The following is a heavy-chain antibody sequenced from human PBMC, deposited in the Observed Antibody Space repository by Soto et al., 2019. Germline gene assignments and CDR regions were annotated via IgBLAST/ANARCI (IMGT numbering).Heavy chain of an antibody. D-gene: IGHD3-3*01. V-gene: IGHV1-2*02. J-gene: IGHJ5*02. Sequence: AAVKVSCKACGYAFTGYYIHWVRQAPGQGLEWMGWIIPDSGATNYTQKFQGRVTMTSETSTNTAFLELSRLRSDDTAVYFCARGDRISIFEEINWLDPWGQGTMVTVYS. CDR2: IIPDSGAT. CDR1: GYAFTGYY. CDR3: ARGDRISIFEEINWLDP.